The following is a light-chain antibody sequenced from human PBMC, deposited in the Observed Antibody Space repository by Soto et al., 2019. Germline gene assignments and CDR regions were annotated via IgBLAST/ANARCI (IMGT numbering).Light chain of an antibody. CDR3: QQLNSYPIT. V-gene: IGKV1-5*01. CDR2: DVS. CDR1: QSINNL. J-gene: IGKJ5*01. Sequence: DVQMTQSPSTLSASVGDRVTITCRASQSINNLLAWYQQKPGKAPKFLIYDVSTLESGVPSRFSGSGSGTDFTLTISSLQPEDFATYYCQQLNSYPITFGQGTRLEIK.